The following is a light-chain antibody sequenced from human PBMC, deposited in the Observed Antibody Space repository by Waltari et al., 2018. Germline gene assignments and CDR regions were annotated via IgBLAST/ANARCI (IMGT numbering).Light chain of an antibody. CDR3: QQTYSFTRT. Sequence: DIQMTQSPSTLSASIGDRVTITCRASQSIRSWLAWYQQKPGKAPKLLIYKASNLESGVPSRFSGSGSGTEFTLTITSLQPEDFATYYCQQTYSFTRTFGQGTKVEIK. CDR1: QSIRSW. J-gene: IGKJ1*01. V-gene: IGKV1-5*03. CDR2: KAS.